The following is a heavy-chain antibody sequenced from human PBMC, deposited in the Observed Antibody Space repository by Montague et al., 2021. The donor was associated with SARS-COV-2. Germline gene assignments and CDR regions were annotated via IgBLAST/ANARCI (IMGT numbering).Heavy chain of an antibody. J-gene: IGHJ4*02. Sequence: SETLSLTCTVSGGSISSSSYYWGWIRQPPGKGLEWIGSIYYSGSTYYNPSLKSRVTISVDTSKNQFSLKLSSVTAADTAVYYFARVGGQWLVGLSYIDYWGQGTMVTVSS. CDR1: GGSISSSSYY. CDR2: IYYSGST. D-gene: IGHD6-19*01. CDR3: ARVGGQWLVGLSYIDY. V-gene: IGHV4-39*01.